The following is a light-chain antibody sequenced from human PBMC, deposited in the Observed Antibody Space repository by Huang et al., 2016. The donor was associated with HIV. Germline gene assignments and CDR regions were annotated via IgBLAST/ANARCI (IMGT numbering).Light chain of an antibody. V-gene: IGKV3D-15*01. Sequence: ILMSQSPATLPVSPGDSATLSCRANQTVNNKVAWFQQKVGQSPRLIIYSASVRASSSGVPDRLLGRGSGTGFTRSITGVQSEDLAVYYCQQYFDWPWTFGQGTRV. CDR3: QQYFDWPWT. CDR2: SAS. CDR1: QTVNNK. J-gene: IGKJ1*01.